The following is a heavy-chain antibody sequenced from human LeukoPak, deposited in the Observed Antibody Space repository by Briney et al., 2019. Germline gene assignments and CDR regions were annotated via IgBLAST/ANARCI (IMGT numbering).Heavy chain of an antibody. CDR2: IIWNSGRI. D-gene: IGHD2-21*01. CDR1: GFTFDDYA. CDR3: ARANCGGNCYIDY. V-gene: IGHV3-9*03. J-gene: IGHJ4*02. Sequence: RTGGSLRLSCAASGFTFDDYAMHWVRRAPGKGLEWVSGIIWNSGRITYADSVKGRFTISRDNAKNSLYLQMNSLRAEDMALYYCARANCGGNCYIDYWGQGTLVTVSS.